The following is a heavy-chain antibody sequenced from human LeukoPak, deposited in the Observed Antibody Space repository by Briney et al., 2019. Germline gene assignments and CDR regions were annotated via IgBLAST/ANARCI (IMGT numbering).Heavy chain of an antibody. CDR1: GFTVSSNY. V-gene: IGHV3-66*02. J-gene: IGHJ4*02. CDR3: ASPAYYGGTPYYFDD. CDR2: IYSGGST. Sequence: GRSMRLSCAASGFTVSSNYMSWVRQAPGKGLEWVSFIYSGGSTYYADSVKGRFTISRDNSKNTLYLQMNSLRAEDTAVYYCASPAYYGGTPYYFDDWGQTILVTVSS. D-gene: IGHD4-23*01.